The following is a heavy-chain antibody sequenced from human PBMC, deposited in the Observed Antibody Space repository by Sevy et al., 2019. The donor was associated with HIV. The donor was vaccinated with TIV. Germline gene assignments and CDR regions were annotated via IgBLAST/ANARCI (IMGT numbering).Heavy chain of an antibody. V-gene: IGHV3-33*01. J-gene: IGHJ3*02. CDR1: GFTFSSYG. D-gene: IGHD6-13*01. Sequence: GGSLRLSCAASGFTFSSYGMHWVRQAPGKGLEWVAVIWYDGSNKYYAHSVKGRFTISRDNSKNTLYLQMNSLRAEDTAVYYCAREGYSSSWYLGAFDIWGQGTMVTVSS. CDR3: AREGYSSSWYLGAFDI. CDR2: IWYDGSNK.